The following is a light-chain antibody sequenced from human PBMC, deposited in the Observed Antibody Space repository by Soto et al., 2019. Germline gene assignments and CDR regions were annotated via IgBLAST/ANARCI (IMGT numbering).Light chain of an antibody. CDR1: QSVSSW. CDR2: HAS. V-gene: IGKV1-5*01. Sequence: TLSLGTLSLYPGGRATLSCRASQSVSSWLAWYQQKPGKVPNLLIYHASSLVTGVPSRFSGSGSGTEFTLTISSLQPDDFAAYYCQQYSTLWTFGQGSKVDI. CDR3: QQYSTLWT. J-gene: IGKJ1*01.